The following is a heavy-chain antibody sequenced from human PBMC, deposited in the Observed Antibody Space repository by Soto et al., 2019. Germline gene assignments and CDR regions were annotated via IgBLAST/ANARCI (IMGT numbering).Heavy chain of an antibody. Sequence: QLQLQESGPGLVKPSETLSLTCTVSDDSIITGNYYWGWIRQPPGKGPEWIASIYNTGSTYYNPSFRSRVTMSVATSKNQFSLKLRSVAAADTAVYYCARFPHDNGASYNIHWGQGTLVTVAS. D-gene: IGHD3-22*01. CDR1: DDSIITGNYY. V-gene: IGHV4-39*01. CDR2: IYNTGST. J-gene: IGHJ4*02. CDR3: ARFPHDNGASYNIH.